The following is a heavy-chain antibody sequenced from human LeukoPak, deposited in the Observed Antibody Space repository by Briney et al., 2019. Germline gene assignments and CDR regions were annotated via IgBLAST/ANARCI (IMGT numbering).Heavy chain of an antibody. D-gene: IGHD4/OR15-4a*01. J-gene: IGHJ4*02. CDR3: AKSPFEANYYFDY. CDR1: GFTFSSYG. V-gene: IGHV3-33*06. Sequence: GGSLRLSCAASGFTFSSYGIHWVRQAPGKGLEWVAVIWYDGSNKYYADSVKGRFTISRDNSKNTLYLQMNSLRAEDTAVYYCAKSPFEANYYFDYWGQRTLVTVSS. CDR2: IWYDGSNK.